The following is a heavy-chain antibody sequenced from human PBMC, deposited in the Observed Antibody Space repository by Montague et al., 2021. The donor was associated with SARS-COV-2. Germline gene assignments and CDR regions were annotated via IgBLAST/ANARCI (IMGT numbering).Heavy chain of an antibody. Sequence: SETLSLTCAVYGGSFSDSHWSWLRQPPGKGLEWIGEINQSGSTKYNPSLKSRVTISVDTSKNQFSLKLSSLTAADTAVYYCARGESDITMIVVDILGLEFYFDHWGQGTLVTVSS. D-gene: IGHD3-22*01. CDR3: ARGESDITMIVVDILGLEFYFDH. CDR1: GGSFSDSH. J-gene: IGHJ4*02. V-gene: IGHV4-34*01. CDR2: INQSGST.